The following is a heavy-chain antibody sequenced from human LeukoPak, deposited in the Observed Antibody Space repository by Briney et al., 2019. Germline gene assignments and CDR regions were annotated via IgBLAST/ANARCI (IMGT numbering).Heavy chain of an antibody. V-gene: IGHV1-18*01. CDR1: GYTFTSYG. J-gene: IGHJ4*02. CDR3: AAIAAAGTPFDY. D-gene: IGHD6-13*01. Sequence: ASVKVSCKASGYTFTSYGISWVRQAPGQGLEWMGWISAYNGNANYAQKFQGRVTITRNTSISTAYMELSSLRSEDTAVYYCAAIAAAGTPFDYWGQGTLVTVSS. CDR2: ISAYNGNA.